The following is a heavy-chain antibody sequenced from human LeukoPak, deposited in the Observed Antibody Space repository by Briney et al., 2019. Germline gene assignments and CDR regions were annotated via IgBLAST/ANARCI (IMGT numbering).Heavy chain of an antibody. CDR2: INHSGST. V-gene: IGHV4-34*01. J-gene: IGHJ4*02. CDR3: ARGRSPYCSSTSCYRKLFDY. Sequence: SETLSLTCAVYGGSFSGYYWSWIRQPPGKGLEWIGEINHSGSTNYNPSLKSRVTISVDTSKNQFSLKLSSVTAADTAVYYCARGRSPYCSSTSCYRKLFDYWGQGTLVTVSS. CDR1: GGSFSGYY. D-gene: IGHD2-2*02.